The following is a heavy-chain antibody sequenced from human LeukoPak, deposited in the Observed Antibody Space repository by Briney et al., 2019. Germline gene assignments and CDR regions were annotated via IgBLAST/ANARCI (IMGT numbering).Heavy chain of an antibody. CDR2: ISYDGSNK. Sequence: GGSLRLSCAASGFTFSSYAMHWVRQAPGKGLEWVAVISYDGSNKYYADSVKGRFTISRDNSKNTLYLQMNSLRAEDTAVYYCARIGELRVFDYWGQGTLVTVSS. CDR1: GFTFSSYA. D-gene: IGHD1-7*01. V-gene: IGHV3-30-3*01. CDR3: ARIGELRVFDY. J-gene: IGHJ4*02.